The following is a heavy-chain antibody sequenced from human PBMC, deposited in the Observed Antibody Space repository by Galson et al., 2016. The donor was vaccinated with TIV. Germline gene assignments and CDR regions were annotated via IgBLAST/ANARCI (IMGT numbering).Heavy chain of an antibody. CDR3: ARDALEWTVRGQLVN. J-gene: IGHJ1*01. CDR2: INSSGGRT. Sequence: LRLSCAASIVTFSRYAMSWVRQAPGKGLEWVSTINSSGGRTYYADSVKGRFTISRDNSKDTLYLDMNTLRADDTAIYYCARDALEWTVRGQLVNWGQGTLVTGSS. V-gene: IGHV3-23*01. CDR1: IVTFSRYA. D-gene: IGHD3-10*01.